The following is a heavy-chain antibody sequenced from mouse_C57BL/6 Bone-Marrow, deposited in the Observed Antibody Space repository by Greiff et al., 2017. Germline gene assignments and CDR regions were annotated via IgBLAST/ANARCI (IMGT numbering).Heavy chain of an antibody. J-gene: IGHJ1*03. Sequence: VQLQQPDAELVKPGASVKISCKASGYTFTDHTIHWMKQRPEQGLEWIGYIYPRDGSTKYNEKFKGKATLTADKSSSTAYMQRNSLTSEDSAVYFCAGGGYYGNYVSYWYFDVWGTGTAVTVSS. V-gene: IGHV1-78*01. CDR2: IYPRDGST. CDR3: AGGGYYGNYVSYWYFDV. CDR1: GYTFTDHT. D-gene: IGHD2-1*01.